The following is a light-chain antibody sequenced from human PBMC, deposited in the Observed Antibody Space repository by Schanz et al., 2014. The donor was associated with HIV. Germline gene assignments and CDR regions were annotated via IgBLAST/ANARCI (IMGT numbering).Light chain of an antibody. CDR3: AAWDDSLNGYV. CDR1: SSDVGGYNY. Sequence: QSALTQPPSASGSPGQSVTISCTGTSSDVGGYNYVSWYQQHPGKALKLMIYEVNKRPSGVPDRFSGSKSGTSASLAISGLQSEDEADYYCAAWDDSLNGYVFGTGTKLTVL. CDR2: EVN. V-gene: IGLV2-8*01. J-gene: IGLJ1*01.